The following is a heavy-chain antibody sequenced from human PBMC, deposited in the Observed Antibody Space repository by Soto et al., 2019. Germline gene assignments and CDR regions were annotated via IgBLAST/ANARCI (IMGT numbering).Heavy chain of an antibody. CDR3: ARARWYDAFDV. J-gene: IGHJ3*01. Sequence: SETLSLTCAVSGFFISSGNYWGWIRKPPGKGLEWIGSIFHGGNTYYNPSLKSRVIISVDMSKNQFSLKLNSVTAADTAVYYCARARWYDAFDVWGQGTVVTVSS. CDR1: GFFISSGNY. D-gene: IGHD2-15*01. CDR2: IFHGGNT. V-gene: IGHV4-38-2*01.